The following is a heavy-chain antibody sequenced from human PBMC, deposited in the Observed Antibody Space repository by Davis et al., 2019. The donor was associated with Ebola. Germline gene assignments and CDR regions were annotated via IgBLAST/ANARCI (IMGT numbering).Heavy chain of an antibody. CDR1: GFTFSSYA. Sequence: GESLKISCAASGFTFSSYAMSWVRQAPGKGLEWVSAISGSGGSTYYADSVKGRFTISRDNSKNTLYLQMNSLRAEDTAVYYCAKGITGTTRYFDYWGQGTLVTVSS. J-gene: IGHJ4*02. D-gene: IGHD1/OR15-1a*01. CDR2: ISGSGGST. V-gene: IGHV3-23*01. CDR3: AKGITGTTRYFDY.